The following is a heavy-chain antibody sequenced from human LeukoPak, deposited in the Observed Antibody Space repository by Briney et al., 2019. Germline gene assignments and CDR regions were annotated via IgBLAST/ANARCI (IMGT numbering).Heavy chain of an antibody. CDR3: ARPGYGDYPTGYIDY. J-gene: IGHJ4*02. CDR1: GGSITSNSYY. V-gene: IGHV4-39*01. D-gene: IGHD4-17*01. Sequence: PSETLSIICPVSGGSITSNSYYWGWIRQPPGKGLEWIGSINYRGTTYYRPSLKSRVTISRDTSKNQFSLKLSSVTAADTAVYYCARPGYGDYPTGYIDYWGQVTLVTVSS. CDR2: INYRGTT.